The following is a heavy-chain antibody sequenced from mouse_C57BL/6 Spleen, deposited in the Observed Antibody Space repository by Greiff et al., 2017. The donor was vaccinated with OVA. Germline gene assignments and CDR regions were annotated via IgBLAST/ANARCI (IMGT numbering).Heavy chain of an antibody. CDR1: GYTFTDYN. V-gene: IGHV1-18*01. CDR3: ARPPRGGYFDV. D-gene: IGHD3-3*01. Sequence: EVKLVESGPELVKPGASVKIPCKASGYTFTDYNMDWVKQSHGKSLEWIGDINPNNGGTIYNQKFKGKATLTVDKSSSTAYMELRSLTSEDTAVYYCARPPRGGYFDVWGTGTTVTVSS. CDR2: INPNNGGT. J-gene: IGHJ1*03.